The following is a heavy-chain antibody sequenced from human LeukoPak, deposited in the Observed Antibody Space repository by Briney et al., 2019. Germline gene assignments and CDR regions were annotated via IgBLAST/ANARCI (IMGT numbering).Heavy chain of an antibody. CDR3: AKPIAVAGPPDGMDV. V-gene: IGHV3-9*01. D-gene: IGHD6-19*01. CDR1: GFTFDNYA. Sequence: GRSLRLSCAASGFTFDNYAMHWDRQAPGKGLEWVSGISWNSGSIGYADSVKGRFTISRDNSKNTLYLQMNSLRAEDTAVYYCAKPIAVAGPPDGMDVWGQGTTVTVSS. CDR2: ISWNSGSI. J-gene: IGHJ6*02.